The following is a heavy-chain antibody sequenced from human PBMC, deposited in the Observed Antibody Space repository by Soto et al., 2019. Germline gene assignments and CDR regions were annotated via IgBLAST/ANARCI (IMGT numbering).Heavy chain of an antibody. Sequence: GGSLRLSCAASGFTFSNAWMNWVRQAPGKGLEWVGRIKSKTDGGTTDYAAPVKGRFTISRDDSKNTLYLQMNSLKTEDTAVYYCTTDLGANWGNDAFDIWGQGTMVTVSS. D-gene: IGHD7-27*01. CDR2: IKSKTDGGTT. V-gene: IGHV3-15*07. CDR3: TTDLGANWGNDAFDI. J-gene: IGHJ3*02. CDR1: GFTFSNAW.